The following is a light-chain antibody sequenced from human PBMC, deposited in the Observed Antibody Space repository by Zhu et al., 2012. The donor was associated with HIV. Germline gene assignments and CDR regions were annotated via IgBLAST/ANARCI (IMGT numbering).Light chain of an antibody. CDR3: QQYTNGYT. CDR1: QTVSRNY. CDR2: DAS. J-gene: IGKJ2*01. V-gene: IGKV3-20*01. Sequence: EIVLTQSPGTLSLSPGERATLSCRASQTVSRNYLAWYQQKPGQAPRLLMFDASNRAVGIPTRFSGSASGTDFTLTISGVEPEDFALYYCQQYTNGYTFGPGDQAWTSN.